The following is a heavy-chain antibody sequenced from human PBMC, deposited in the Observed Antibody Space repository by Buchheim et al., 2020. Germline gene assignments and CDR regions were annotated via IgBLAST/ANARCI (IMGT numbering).Heavy chain of an antibody. J-gene: IGHJ6*02. Sequence: EVQLVESGGGLVKPGGSLRLSCAASGFTFSSYSMNWVRQAPGKGLEWVSSISSSSSYIYYADSVKGRFTISRDNAKNSLYLQMNSLRAEDTAVYYCARDRGDYDFWSGYYKFAEYGMDVWGQGTT. D-gene: IGHD3-3*01. CDR2: ISSSSSYI. CDR3: ARDRGDYDFWSGYYKFAEYGMDV. V-gene: IGHV3-21*01. CDR1: GFTFSSYS.